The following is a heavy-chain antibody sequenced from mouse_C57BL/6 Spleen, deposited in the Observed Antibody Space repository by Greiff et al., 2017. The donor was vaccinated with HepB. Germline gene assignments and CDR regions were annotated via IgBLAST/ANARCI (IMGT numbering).Heavy chain of an antibody. J-gene: IGHJ3*01. Sequence: QVQLKQPGAELVRPGSSVKLSCKASGYTFTSYWMHWVKQRPIQGLEWIGNIDPSDSETHYNQKFKDKATLTVDKSSSTAYMQLSSLTSEDSAVYYCARTDGNYLAWFAYWGQGTLVTVSA. D-gene: IGHD2-1*01. CDR3: ARTDGNYLAWFAY. CDR2: IDPSDSET. V-gene: IGHV1-52*01. CDR1: GYTFTSYW.